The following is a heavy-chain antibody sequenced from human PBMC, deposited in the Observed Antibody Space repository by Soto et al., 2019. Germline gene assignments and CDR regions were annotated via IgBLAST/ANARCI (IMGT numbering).Heavy chain of an antibody. V-gene: IGHV1-69*04. CDR1: GGTFRNYP. CDR3: ARGPLVVLNYFES. J-gene: IGHJ4*02. CDR2: IFPLTDIP. Sequence: ASVKVSCKASGGTFRNYPINWVRQAPGQGLEWMGSIFPLTDIPDYAQNFQARLTISADKSTSTAYMELSSLTSDDTAMYFCARGPLVVLNYFESWGQGTLVTVYS.